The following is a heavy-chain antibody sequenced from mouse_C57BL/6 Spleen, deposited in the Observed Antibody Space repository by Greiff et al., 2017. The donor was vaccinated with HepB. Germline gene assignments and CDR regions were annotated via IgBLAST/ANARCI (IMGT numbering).Heavy chain of an antibody. CDR2: ISSGGSYT. J-gene: IGHJ2*01. V-gene: IGHV5-6*01. D-gene: IGHD1-1*01. Sequence: VQLKESGGDLVKPGGSLKLSCAASGFTFSSYGMSWVRQTPDKRLEWVATISSGGSYTYYPDSVKGRFTISRDNAKNTLYLQMSSLKSEDTAMYYCARRGITTVVLDYWGQGTTLTVSS. CDR1: GFTFSSYG. CDR3: ARRGITTVVLDY.